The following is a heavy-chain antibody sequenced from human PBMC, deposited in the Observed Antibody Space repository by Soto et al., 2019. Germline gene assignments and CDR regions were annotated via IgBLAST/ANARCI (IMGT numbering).Heavy chain of an antibody. J-gene: IGHJ5*02. Sequence: QLQLQESGPGLVKPSETLSLTCTVSGGSISSSSYYWGWIRQPPGKGLEWIGSIYYSGSTYYNPSLKSRVTISVDTSKNQFSLKLSSVTAADTAVYYCARRGAVWFGEYFAYDPWGQGTLVTVSS. D-gene: IGHD3-10*01. CDR3: ARRGAVWFGEYFAYDP. CDR2: IYYSGST. V-gene: IGHV4-39*01. CDR1: GGSISSSSYY.